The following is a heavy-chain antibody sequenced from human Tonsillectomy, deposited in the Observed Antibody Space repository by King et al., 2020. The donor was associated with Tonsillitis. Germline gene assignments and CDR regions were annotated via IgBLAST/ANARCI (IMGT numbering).Heavy chain of an antibody. V-gene: IGHV3-48*01. CDR1: GFTFSSYS. D-gene: IGHD7-27*01. J-gene: IGHJ4*02. Sequence: VQLVESGGGLVQPGGSLRLSCAGSGFTFSSYSVNWVRQAPGKGLEWVSYIGTSSSLKYYADSVKGRFTISRDNAENSLYLQMNSLRAEDTAVYYCARDFPWGFGYWGQGTLVYVSS. CDR3: ARDFPWGFGY. CDR2: IGTSSSLK.